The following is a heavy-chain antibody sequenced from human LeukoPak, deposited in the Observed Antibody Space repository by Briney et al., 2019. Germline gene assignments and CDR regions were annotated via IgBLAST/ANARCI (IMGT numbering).Heavy chain of an antibody. Sequence: GGSLRLSCAASGFTFDDYAMHWVRQAPGKGLEWVSGISWNSGSIGYADSVKGRFTISRDNAKNSLYLQMNSLRAEDTALYYCAKDRYSSSQGLIDYWGQGTLATVSS. CDR3: AKDRYSSSQGLIDY. CDR1: GFTFDDYA. D-gene: IGHD6-13*01. J-gene: IGHJ4*02. V-gene: IGHV3-9*01. CDR2: ISWNSGSI.